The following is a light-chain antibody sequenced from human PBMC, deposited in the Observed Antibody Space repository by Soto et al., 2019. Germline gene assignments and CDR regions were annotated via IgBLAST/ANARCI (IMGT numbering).Light chain of an antibody. Sequence: EIVLTQSPGTLSLSPGESATLSCRARQSVSSSYLAWYQQKPGQAPRLLIYVASSRAPGLPDRFSGSGSGTDFTLTIGLLEPEEFAVYYCQQYGSSPWTFGQGTKVEIK. J-gene: IGKJ1*01. CDR3: QQYGSSPWT. CDR1: QSVSSSY. CDR2: VAS. V-gene: IGKV3-20*01.